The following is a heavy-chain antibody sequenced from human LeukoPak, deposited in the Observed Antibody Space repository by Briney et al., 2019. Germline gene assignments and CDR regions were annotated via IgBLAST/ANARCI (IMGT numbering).Heavy chain of an antibody. D-gene: IGHD3-22*01. V-gene: IGHV1-69*01. CDR2: IIPIFGTA. Sequence: GSSVKVSCKASGGTFISYAISWVRQAPGQGLEWMGGIIPIFGTANYAQKFQSRVTITADESTSTAYMELSSLRSEDTAVYYCARDVNHYDSSGYYYLGAAFDIWGQGTMVTVSS. CDR3: ARDVNHYDSSGYYYLGAAFDI. J-gene: IGHJ3*02. CDR1: GGTFISYA.